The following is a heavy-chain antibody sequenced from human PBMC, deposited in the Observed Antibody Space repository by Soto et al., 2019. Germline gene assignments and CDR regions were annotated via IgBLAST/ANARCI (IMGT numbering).Heavy chain of an antibody. CDR2: INHSGST. CDR1: GGSFSGYY. V-gene: IGHV4-34*01. J-gene: IGHJ6*03. Sequence: QVQLQQWGAGLLKPSETLSLTCAVYGGSFSGYYWSWIRQPPGKGLEWIGEINHSGSTNYNPSLKSRVTISVDTSKNQFSLKLSSVTAADTAVYYCARERPDYDFWSGPTLYMDVWGKGTTVTVSS. CDR3: ARERPDYDFWSGPTLYMDV. D-gene: IGHD3-3*01.